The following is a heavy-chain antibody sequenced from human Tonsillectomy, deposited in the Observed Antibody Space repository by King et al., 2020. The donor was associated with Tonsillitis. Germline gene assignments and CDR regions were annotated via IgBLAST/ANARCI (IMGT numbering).Heavy chain of an antibody. V-gene: IGHV3-74*01. CDR1: GFTFSSHW. CDR3: ARDAPYYYGSGSSDAFDI. CDR2: INSDGSSP. D-gene: IGHD3-10*01. Sequence: VQLVESGGGLVQPGGSLRLSCAASGFTFSSHWMHWVRQAPGKGLVWVSRINSDGSSPSYADSVKGRFTISRDNAKNTLYLQMNSLRAEDTAVYYCARDAPYYYGSGSSDAFDIWGQGTMVTVSS. J-gene: IGHJ3*02.